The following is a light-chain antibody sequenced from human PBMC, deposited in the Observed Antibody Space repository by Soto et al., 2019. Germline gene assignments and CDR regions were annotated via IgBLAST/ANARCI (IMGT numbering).Light chain of an antibody. Sequence: EIVMTQSPATLSVSPGERATLSCRASQSVSSNLVWYQQKPGQTPRLLMYGASTRATGIPARFSGSGSGTEFTLTISSLQSEDFAVYYCQQYNKWPLFTFGQGTKLEIK. CDR3: QQYNKWPLFT. J-gene: IGKJ2*01. V-gene: IGKV3-15*01. CDR2: GAS. CDR1: QSVSSN.